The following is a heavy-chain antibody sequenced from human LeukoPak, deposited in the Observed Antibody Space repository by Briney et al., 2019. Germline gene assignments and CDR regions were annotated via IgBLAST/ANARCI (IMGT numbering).Heavy chain of an antibody. Sequence: PGGSLRLSCAAPGFTFSSYSMNWVRQAPGKGLEWVSSISSSSSYIYYADSVKGRFTISRDNAKNPLYLQMNSLRAEDTAVYYCARDRDYYGSGTKDYWGQGTLVTVSS. V-gene: IGHV3-21*01. CDR3: ARDRDYYGSGTKDY. J-gene: IGHJ4*02. CDR1: GFTFSSYS. D-gene: IGHD3-10*01. CDR2: ISSSSSYI.